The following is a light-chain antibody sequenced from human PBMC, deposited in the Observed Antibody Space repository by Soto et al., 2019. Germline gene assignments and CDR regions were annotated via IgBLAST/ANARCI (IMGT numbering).Light chain of an antibody. Sequence: EIVLTQSPGTLSLSPGERATISCRAIQSVSSSYLAWYQQKPGQAPRLLIYGASSRATGIPDRFSGSGSGTDFTLTISRLEPEDFAVYYCQQYGSSPWTFGQGTKVGIK. J-gene: IGKJ1*01. CDR1: QSVSSSY. CDR2: GAS. CDR3: QQYGSSPWT. V-gene: IGKV3-20*01.